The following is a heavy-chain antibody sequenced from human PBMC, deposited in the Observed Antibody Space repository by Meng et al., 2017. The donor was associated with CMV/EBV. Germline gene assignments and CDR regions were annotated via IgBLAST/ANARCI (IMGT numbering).Heavy chain of an antibody. D-gene: IGHD2-2*02. J-gene: IGHJ3*02. CDR3: ARMDIVVVPAAILVGAFDI. CDR2: IRYDGSNK. V-gene: IGHV3-30*02. Sequence: GGSLRLSCAASGFTFSSYGMHWVRQAPGKGLEWVAFIRYDGSNKYYADSVKGRFTISRDNSKNTLYLQMNSLRAEDTAVYYCARMDIVVVPAAILVGAFDIWGQGTMVTVSS. CDR1: GFTFSSYG.